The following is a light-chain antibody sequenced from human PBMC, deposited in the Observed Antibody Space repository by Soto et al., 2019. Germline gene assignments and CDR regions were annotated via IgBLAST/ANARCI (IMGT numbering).Light chain of an antibody. CDR3: QQNYSPPPIT. CDR1: QNVAHF. Sequence: DIQMTQSPSSLSASVGDRVTITCRASQNVAHFLNSYQQKPGKAPKLLIYATSSLHSGVPSRFSGSGFGTDFTLTISSLQTEDFATYYCQQNYSPPPITFGQGTRLEIK. V-gene: IGKV1-39*01. CDR2: ATS. J-gene: IGKJ5*01.